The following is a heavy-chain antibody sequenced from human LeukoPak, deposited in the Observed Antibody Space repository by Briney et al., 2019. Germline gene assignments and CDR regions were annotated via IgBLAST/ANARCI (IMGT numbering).Heavy chain of an antibody. D-gene: IGHD6-19*01. V-gene: IGHV3-48*03. J-gene: IGHJ4*02. Sequence: PGGSLRLFCAASGFIFSSYGMNWVRQAPGKGLEWVSYISSSGSTIYYADSVKGRFTISRDNAKNSLYLQMNSLRAEDTAVYYCARDLCIAVAGIFDYWGQGTLVTVSS. CDR2: ISSSGSTI. CDR1: GFIFSSYG. CDR3: ARDLCIAVAGIFDY.